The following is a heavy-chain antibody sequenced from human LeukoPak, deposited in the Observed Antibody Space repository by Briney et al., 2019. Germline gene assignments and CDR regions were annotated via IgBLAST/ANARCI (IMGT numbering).Heavy chain of an antibody. D-gene: IGHD3-22*01. J-gene: IGHJ4*02. CDR1: GGSISSSNW. CDR2: IYHSGST. CDR3: ARKDSSNYNTFDY. V-gene: IGHV4-4*02. Sequence: SGTLSLTCAVSGGSISSSNWWSWVRQPPGKGLEWIGEIYHSGSTNYNPSLKSRVTISVDKSKNQFSLKLSSVTAADTAVYYCARKDSSNYNTFDYWGQGTLVTVSS.